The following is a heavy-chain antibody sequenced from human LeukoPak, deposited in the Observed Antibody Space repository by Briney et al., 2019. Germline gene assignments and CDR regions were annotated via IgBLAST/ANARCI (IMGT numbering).Heavy chain of an antibody. CDR1: GFTFSSSA. CDR2: IKQDGSEK. D-gene: IGHD5-18*01. CDR3: ARRGYYHYYYYYGMDV. V-gene: IGHV3-7*01. J-gene: IGHJ6*02. Sequence: GGSLRLSCAASGFTFSSSAMSWVRQAPGKGLEWVANIKQDGSEKYYVDSVKGRFTISRDNAKNSLYLQMNSLRAEDTAVYYCARRGYYHYYYYYGMDVWGQGTTVTVSS.